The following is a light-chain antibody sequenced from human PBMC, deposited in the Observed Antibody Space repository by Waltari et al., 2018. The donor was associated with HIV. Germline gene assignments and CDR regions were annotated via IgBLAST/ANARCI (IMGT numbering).Light chain of an antibody. V-gene: IGLV2-8*01. J-gene: IGLJ3*02. CDR3: SSYAGNYNLV. CDR1: SSDIGGYDF. Sequence: QSALTHPPSASGSPGQSVTISCTGSSSDIGGYDFVSWFQQHPGKAPKLVIYEVYKRPSGVPDRFSGSKSGNTASLTVSGLQAEDEAYYHCSSYAGNYNLVFGGGTKLTVL. CDR2: EVY.